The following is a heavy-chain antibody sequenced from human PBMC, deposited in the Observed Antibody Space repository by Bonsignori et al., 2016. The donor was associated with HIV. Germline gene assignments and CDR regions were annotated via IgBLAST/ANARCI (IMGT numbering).Heavy chain of an antibody. CDR3: ARGSAMI. Sequence: QVQLQESGPGLVKPSETLSLTCTVSGYSISSGYYWGWDPAAPKERGWEWIGSSHHSGSTYYNPSLKSRVSISVDTSKNQISLNLSSVTAADTAVYYCARGSAMIWGQGTSGHRLF. CDR2: SHHSGST. D-gene: IGHD3-3*01. V-gene: IGHV4-38-2*02. CDR1: GYSISSGYY. J-gene: IGHJ3*02.